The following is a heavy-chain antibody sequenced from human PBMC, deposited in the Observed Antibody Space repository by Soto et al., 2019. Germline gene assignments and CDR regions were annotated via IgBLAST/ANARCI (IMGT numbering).Heavy chain of an antibody. CDR2: IFYTGNT. CDR3: ERDWELRRMDV. Sequence: SETLSLTCTVSGGSVSIGDYSWTWIRQPPGKGLEWIGYIFYTGNTNYSPSLKSRVTMSVDRSRNQFSLRLSSVTAADTAVYYCERDWELRRMDVWGQGTTVTVSS. CDR1: GGSVSIGDYS. V-gene: IGHV4-61*08. J-gene: IGHJ6*02. D-gene: IGHD1-7*01.